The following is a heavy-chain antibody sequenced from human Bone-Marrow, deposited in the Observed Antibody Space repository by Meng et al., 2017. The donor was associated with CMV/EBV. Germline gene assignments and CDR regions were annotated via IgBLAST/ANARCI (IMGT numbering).Heavy chain of an antibody. CDR3: ANSLLAAAAPGWFDP. D-gene: IGHD2-15*01. CDR2: MNPNSGNT. J-gene: IGHJ5*02. Sequence: ASVKVSCKASGYTFTSYDINWVRQATGQGLEWMGWMNPNSGNTGYAQKFQGRVTITRNTSISTAYMELSSLRSEDTAVYYCANSLLAAAAPGWFDPWGQGTLVTVSS. CDR1: GYTFTSYD. V-gene: IGHV1-8*03.